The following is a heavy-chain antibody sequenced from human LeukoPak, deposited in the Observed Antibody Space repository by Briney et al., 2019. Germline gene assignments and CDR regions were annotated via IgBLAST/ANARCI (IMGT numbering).Heavy chain of an antibody. V-gene: IGHV1-69*06. Sequence: WASVKVSCKASGGTFISYAISWVRQAPGQGLEWMGGIIPIFGTANYAQKFQGRVTITADKSTSTAYMELSSLRSEDTAVYYCARVIAAAGTRTFDYWGQGTLVTVSS. J-gene: IGHJ4*02. CDR1: GGTFISYA. CDR3: ARVIAAAGTRTFDY. CDR2: IIPIFGTA. D-gene: IGHD6-13*01.